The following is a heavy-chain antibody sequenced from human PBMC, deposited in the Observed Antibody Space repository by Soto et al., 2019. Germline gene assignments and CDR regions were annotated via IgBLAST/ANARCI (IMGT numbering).Heavy chain of an antibody. CDR3: ARRLVSTEGYGMDV. V-gene: IGHV4-39*01. Sequence: SETLSLTCTVSGGSISNTSYYWGWIRQPPGKGLEWIGSIYYSGSTYLNPSLQSRVTISVDTSKNQFSLKVSSVTAADTATYYCARRLVSTEGYGMDVWGQGTTVTGSS. CDR1: GGSISNTSYY. CDR2: IYYSGST. J-gene: IGHJ6*02. D-gene: IGHD3-9*01.